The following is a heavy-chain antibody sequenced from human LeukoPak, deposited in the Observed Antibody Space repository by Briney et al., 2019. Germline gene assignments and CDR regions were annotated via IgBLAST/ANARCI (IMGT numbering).Heavy chain of an antibody. CDR3: ARDISAPPTVLLWFGERSDAFDI. CDR2: ISAYNGNT. CDR1: GYTFTSYG. Sequence: ASVKVSCKASGYTFTSYGISWVRQAPGQGLEWMGWISAYNGNTNYAQKLQGRVTMTTDTSTSTAYVELRSLRSDDTAVYYCARDISAPPTVLLWFGERSDAFDIWGQGTMVTVSS. V-gene: IGHV1-18*01. J-gene: IGHJ3*02. D-gene: IGHD3-10*01.